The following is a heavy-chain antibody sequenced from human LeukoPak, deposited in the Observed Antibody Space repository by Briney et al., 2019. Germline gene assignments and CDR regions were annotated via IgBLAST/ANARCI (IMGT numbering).Heavy chain of an antibody. Sequence: GESLKISCNASGYSFTNFWIGWVRQTPGKGLEWIGSMYPGNSDTRYSPSFQGHVTISADSSSTTAYLQWSSLKASDTAMFYCARTVGGDYFDYWGQGTLVTVSS. CDR2: MYPGNSDT. CDR1: GYSFTNFW. CDR3: ARTVGGDYFDY. V-gene: IGHV5-51*01. J-gene: IGHJ4*02. D-gene: IGHD3-16*01.